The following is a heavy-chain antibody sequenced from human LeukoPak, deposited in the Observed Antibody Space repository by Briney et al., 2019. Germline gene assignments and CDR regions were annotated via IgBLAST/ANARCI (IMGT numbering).Heavy chain of an antibody. D-gene: IGHD3-10*01. CDR3: ASTAAYGSGSG. J-gene: IGHJ4*02. CDR1: GGSFSGYY. Sequence: TSETLSLTCAVYGGSFSGYYRSWIRQPPGKGLEWIGEINHSGSTNYNPSLKSRVTISVDTSKNQFSLKLSSVTAADTAVYYCASTAAYGSGSGWGQGTLVTVSS. V-gene: IGHV4-34*01. CDR2: INHSGST.